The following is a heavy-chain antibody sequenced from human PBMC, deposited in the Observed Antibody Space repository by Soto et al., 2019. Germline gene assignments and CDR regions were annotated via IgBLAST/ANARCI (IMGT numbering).Heavy chain of an antibody. CDR2: ISYDGSHR. J-gene: IGHJ4*02. V-gene: IGHV3-30*18. CDR1: GFSFDAYG. CDR3: TKEGRGYGGFDPNSYFEN. Sequence: QVQLVESAGGVVQPGTSLRLSCSGSGFSFDAYGMHWVRQTPGKGLEWVAVISYDGSHRTYGDSVKGRFTISRDNSKNTVHLQMNSLRAEDTALYYCTKEGRGYGGFDPNSYFENWGQGTQVTVSS. D-gene: IGHD5-12*01.